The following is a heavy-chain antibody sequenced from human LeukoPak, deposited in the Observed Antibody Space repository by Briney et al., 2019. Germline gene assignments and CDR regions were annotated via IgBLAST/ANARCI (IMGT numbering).Heavy chain of an antibody. CDR2: TYYSGTT. CDR3: ARLHETGLLLDY. D-gene: IGHD3-9*01. V-gene: IGHV4-59*08. J-gene: IGHJ4*02. Sequence: KPSETLSLTCTVSGGSISSYYWSWIRQPPGKALEWFGYTYYSGTTNYNPSLKSRVTMSLDTSKNQLSLKLRSVTAADTAVYYCARLHETGLLLDYWGQGTLVTVSS. CDR1: GGSISSYY.